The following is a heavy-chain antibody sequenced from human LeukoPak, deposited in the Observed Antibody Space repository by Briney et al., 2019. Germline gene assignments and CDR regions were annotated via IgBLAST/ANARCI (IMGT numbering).Heavy chain of an antibody. CDR2: IYHSGST. CDR3: ARDPYSGSYSADVYYYYMDV. V-gene: IGHV4-39*07. D-gene: IGHD1-26*01. J-gene: IGHJ6*03. Sequence: SETLSLTCTVSGGSISSGTYYWAWIRQPPGKGLEWIGTIYHSGSTYYNPSLKSRVTISVDTSKNQFSLNLTSLTAADTAVYYCARDPYSGSYSADVYYYYMDVWGKGTTVTVSS. CDR1: GGSISSGTYY.